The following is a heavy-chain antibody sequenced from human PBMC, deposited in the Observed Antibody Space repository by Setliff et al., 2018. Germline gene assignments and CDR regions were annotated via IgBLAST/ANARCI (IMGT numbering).Heavy chain of an antibody. Sequence: SETLSLTCAVSGGSISSSNWWSWVRQPPGKGLEWMGEIYYSGSTYYNPSLKSRVTISVDTSKNQFSLKLSSVTAADTAVYYCARVSQYSSGWYYYYYGMDVWGQGTTVTVSS. CDR1: GGSISSSNW. J-gene: IGHJ6*02. V-gene: IGHV4-4*02. D-gene: IGHD6-19*01. CDR2: IYYSGST. CDR3: ARVSQYSSGWYYYYYGMDV.